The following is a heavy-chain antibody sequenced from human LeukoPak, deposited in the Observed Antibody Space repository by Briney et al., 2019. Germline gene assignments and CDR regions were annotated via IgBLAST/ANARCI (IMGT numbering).Heavy chain of an antibody. CDR2: IFRSGST. CDR3: ARHAYCSGGSCPDS. D-gene: IGHD2-15*01. J-gene: IGHJ4*02. V-gene: IGHV4-38-2*01. Sequence: SETLSLTCAVSGYSISSGYYWGWIRQPPGKGLEWIGSIFRSGSTHYHPSLKSRVAISVDTSKNQFSLKLSSVTAADTAVYYCARHAYCSGGSCPDSWGQGTLVTVSS. CDR1: GYSISSGYY.